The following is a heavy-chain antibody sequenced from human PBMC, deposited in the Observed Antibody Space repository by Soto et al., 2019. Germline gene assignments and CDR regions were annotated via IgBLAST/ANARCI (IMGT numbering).Heavy chain of an antibody. V-gene: IGHV3-23*01. J-gene: IGHJ6*03. D-gene: IGHD3-3*01. CDR2: ISASGGST. Sequence: GGSLRLSCAASGFTFSSYAMSWVRQSPGKGLEWVSAISASGGSTYYADSVKGRFTISRDNSKNTLYLQMNSLRAEGTAVYYCAKVPPNHFLYYYYMDVWGKGTTVTVSS. CDR1: GFTFSSYA. CDR3: AKVPPNHFLYYYYMDV.